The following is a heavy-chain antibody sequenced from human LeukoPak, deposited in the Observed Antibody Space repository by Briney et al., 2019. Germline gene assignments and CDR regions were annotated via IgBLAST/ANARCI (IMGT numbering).Heavy chain of an antibody. CDR1: GYTFTSYA. D-gene: IGHD6-13*01. J-gene: IGHJ6*03. Sequence: ASVKVSCKASGYTFTSYAMNWVRQAPGQGLEWMGWINTNTGNPTYAQGFTGRFVFSLDTSVSTAYLQISSLKAEDTAVYYCARDVMAAAGGFVYYYYYYMDVWGKGTTVTVSS. CDR3: ARDVMAAAGGFVYYYYYYMDV. V-gene: IGHV7-4-1*02. CDR2: INTNTGNP.